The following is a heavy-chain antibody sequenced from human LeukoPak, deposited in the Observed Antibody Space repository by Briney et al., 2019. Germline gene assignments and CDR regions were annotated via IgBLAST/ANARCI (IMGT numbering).Heavy chain of an antibody. CDR3: ARLGPMEGTFDY. V-gene: IGHV1-69*06. CDR2: IIPIFGTA. J-gene: IGHJ4*02. D-gene: IGHD3-3*01. Sequence: SVKVSCKASGGTFSSYAISWVRQAPGQGLEWMGGIIPIFGTANYAQKSQGRVTITADKSTSTAYMELSSLRSEDTAVYYCARLGPMEGTFDYWGQGTLVTVSS. CDR1: GGTFSSYA.